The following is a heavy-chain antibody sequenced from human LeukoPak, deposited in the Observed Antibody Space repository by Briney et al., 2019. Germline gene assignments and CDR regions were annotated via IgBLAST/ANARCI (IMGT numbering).Heavy chain of an antibody. Sequence: SETLSLTCAVYGGSFSGYYWSWIRQPPGKGLEWIGEINHSGSTNYNPSLKSRVTISVNTSKNQFSLKLSSVTAADTAVYYCARWLLYYDFWSGYLSNWFDPWGQGTLVTVSS. V-gene: IGHV4-34*01. CDR1: GGSFSGYY. J-gene: IGHJ5*02. CDR3: ARWLLYYDFWSGYLSNWFDP. D-gene: IGHD3-3*01. CDR2: INHSGST.